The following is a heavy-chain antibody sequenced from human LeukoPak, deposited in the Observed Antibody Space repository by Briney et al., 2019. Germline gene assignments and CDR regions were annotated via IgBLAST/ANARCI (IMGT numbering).Heavy chain of an antibody. CDR1: GFTFSSYS. CDR2: ISSSSSYI. CDR3: AKGGRIGITGTFFDY. Sequence: GGSLRLSCAASGFTFSSYSMNWVRQAPGKGLEWVSSISSSSSYIYYADSVKGRFTVSRDTSKNTLYLQMNSLRAEDMAVYYCAKGGRIGITGTFFDYWGQGTLVTVSS. J-gene: IGHJ4*02. V-gene: IGHV3-21*06. D-gene: IGHD1-20*01.